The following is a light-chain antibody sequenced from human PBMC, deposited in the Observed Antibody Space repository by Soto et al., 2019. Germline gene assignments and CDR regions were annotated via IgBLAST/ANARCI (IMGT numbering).Light chain of an antibody. CDR3: EQYYTTPRT. CDR1: QTILYSSNNKSY. J-gene: IGKJ1*01. V-gene: IGKV4-1*01. CDR2: WAS. Sequence: DIVMTQSPDSLAVSLGEGASINCKSSQTILYSSNNKSYLAWYQQSPGQPPKLLIYWASTRESGVPDRFSGSGSGTDFTLTISSLQAEDVAVYNCEQYYTTPRTFGQGTKVEIK.